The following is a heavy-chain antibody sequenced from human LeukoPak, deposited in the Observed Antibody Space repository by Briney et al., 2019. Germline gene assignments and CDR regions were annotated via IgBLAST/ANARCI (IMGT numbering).Heavy chain of an antibody. CDR1: GYTFTSYG. CDR2: ISTYDGNT. Sequence: PGASVKVSCKASGYTFTSYGISWVRQAPGQGLEWMGWISTYDGNTNYAQKLQGRLTMTRDTSTSTAYMELRSLRSDDTAVYYCARDNNRSFKFSSFDYWGQGTLVTVSS. CDR3: ARDNNRSFKFSSFDY. V-gene: IGHV1-18*01. J-gene: IGHJ4*02. D-gene: IGHD1-14*01.